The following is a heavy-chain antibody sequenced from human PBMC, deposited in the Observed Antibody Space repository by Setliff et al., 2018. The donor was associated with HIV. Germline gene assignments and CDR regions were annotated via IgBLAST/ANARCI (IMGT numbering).Heavy chain of an antibody. Sequence: SETLSLTCTVSGVSISSHYWSWIRQPPGKGLEWIGYIYFSGSTSYNPSLKSRVTISVDTSKNQFSLKLRSVTAADTAVYYCARAHYDIGNYYMDVWGKGTTVT. CDR1: GVSISSHY. CDR3: ARAHYDIGNYYMDV. V-gene: IGHV4-59*11. J-gene: IGHJ6*03. D-gene: IGHD3-9*01. CDR2: IYFSGST.